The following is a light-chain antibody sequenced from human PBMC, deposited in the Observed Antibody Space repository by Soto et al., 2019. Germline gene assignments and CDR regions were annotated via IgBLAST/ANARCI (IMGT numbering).Light chain of an antibody. Sequence: QSVLTQPPSVSAAPGQKVTISCSGSSSNIGNNYVSWYQQLPGTAPKLLIYDNNKRPSGIPDRFSGSKSGTSATLGITGLQTGDEADYYCGTWDSSLRRYVFGTGTKVTVL. CDR2: DNN. J-gene: IGLJ1*01. CDR1: SSNIGNNY. V-gene: IGLV1-51*01. CDR3: GTWDSSLRRYV.